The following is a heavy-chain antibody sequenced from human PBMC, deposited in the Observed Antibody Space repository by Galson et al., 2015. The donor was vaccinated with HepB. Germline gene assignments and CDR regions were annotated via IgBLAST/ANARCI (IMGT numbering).Heavy chain of an antibody. CDR3: ARDRYCSSTSCYAGQRPITMVRGVGAFDI. J-gene: IGHJ3*02. Sequence: SLRLSCAASGFTVSSNYMSWVRQAPGKGLEWVSVIYSGGSTYYADSVKGRFTISRDNSKNTLYLQMNSLRAEDTAVYYCARDRYCSSTSCYAGQRPITMVRGVGAFDIWGQGTMVTVSS. D-gene: IGHD2-2*01. CDR2: IYSGGST. V-gene: IGHV3-66*01. CDR1: GFTVSSNY.